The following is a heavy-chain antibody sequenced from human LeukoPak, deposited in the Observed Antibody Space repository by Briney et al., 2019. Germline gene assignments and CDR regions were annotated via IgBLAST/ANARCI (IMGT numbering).Heavy chain of an antibody. D-gene: IGHD3-10*01. CDR3: ARGAVLLILDY. CDR2: ISYDGSNK. V-gene: IGHV3-30*04. Sequence: PGGSLRLSCAASGFTFSSYAMHWVRQAPGKGLEWVAVISYDGSNKYYADSVKGRFTISRDDAKNSLYLQMNSLRAEDTAVYYCARGAVLLILDYWGQGTLVTVSS. J-gene: IGHJ4*02. CDR1: GFTFSSYA.